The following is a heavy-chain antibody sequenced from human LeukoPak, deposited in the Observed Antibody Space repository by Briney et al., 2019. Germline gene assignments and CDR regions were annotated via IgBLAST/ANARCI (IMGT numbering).Heavy chain of an antibody. V-gene: IGHV3-30*04. J-gene: IGHJ4*02. CDR1: RFTFSSYA. CDR3: ARDPDYGDYVPLYYFDY. CDR2: ISYDGSNK. D-gene: IGHD4-17*01. Sequence: GGSLRLSCAASRFTFSSYAMHWVRQAPGKGLEWVAVISYDGSNKYYADSEKGRFTISRDNSKNTLYLQMNSLRAEDTAVYYCARDPDYGDYVPLYYFDYWGQGTLVTVSS.